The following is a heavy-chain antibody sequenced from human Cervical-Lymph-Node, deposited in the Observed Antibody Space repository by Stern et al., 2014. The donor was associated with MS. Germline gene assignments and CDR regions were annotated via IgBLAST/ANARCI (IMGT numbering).Heavy chain of an antibody. Sequence: DQLVESGDEVKKPGSSVKVSCKASRDTFSHYALSWVRQAPEQGLEWMGGIIPGLGSTSYAQKFQGRITISADTSTNTVYMELSSLRSEDTAVYFCARDQGDYGSGSDYSWFDPWGQGTLVTVSS. CDR2: IIPGLGST. CDR1: RDTFSHYA. CDR3: ARDQGDYGSGSDYSWFDP. D-gene: IGHD3-10*01. V-gene: IGHV1-69*06. J-gene: IGHJ5*02.